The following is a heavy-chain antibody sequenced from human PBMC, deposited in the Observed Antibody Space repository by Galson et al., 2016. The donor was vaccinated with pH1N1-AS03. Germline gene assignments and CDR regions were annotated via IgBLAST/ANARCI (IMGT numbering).Heavy chain of an antibody. CDR1: GFTVSSKY. Sequence: SLRLSCAVSGFTVSSKYMSWVRQTPEKGLEWVSSIYSGGSTYYADSVKGRFTISRDDSKATLFLQMSSLRPEDTAVYYCAGVTSAWPTVGAFGIWGQGTMVTVSS. J-gene: IGHJ3*02. CDR2: IYSGGST. V-gene: IGHV3-66*02. D-gene: IGHD4-23*01. CDR3: AGVTSAWPTVGAFGI.